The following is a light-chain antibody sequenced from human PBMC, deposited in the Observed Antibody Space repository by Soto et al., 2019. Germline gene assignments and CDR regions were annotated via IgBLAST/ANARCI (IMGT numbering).Light chain of an antibody. CDR1: RTDVDGYDY. V-gene: IGLV2-14*03. CDR2: DVY. CDR3: SSYTSSSTSSYV. J-gene: IGLJ1*01. Sequence: QSVLTQPASVSGSPGQSIAISCTGIRTDVDGYDYVSWYQQHPGQAPQLIIYDVYNRPSGVSHRFSGSKSGNTGSLTISGLQAEDEADYYCSSYTSSSTSSYVFGTGTKVT.